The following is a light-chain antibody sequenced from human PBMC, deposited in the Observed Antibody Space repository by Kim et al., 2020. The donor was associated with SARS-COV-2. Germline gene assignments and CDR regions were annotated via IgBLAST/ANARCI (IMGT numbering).Light chain of an antibody. Sequence: LSPGTRATPSCRASQSVTSSYLAWYQQNPAQAPRLIIYGASSRATGIPDRFSGSGSGTDFTLTISRLEPADFAVYYCQQYGSSQYTFGQGTKLEI. CDR3: QQYGSSQYT. CDR2: GAS. V-gene: IGKV3-20*01. CDR1: QSVTSSY. J-gene: IGKJ2*01.